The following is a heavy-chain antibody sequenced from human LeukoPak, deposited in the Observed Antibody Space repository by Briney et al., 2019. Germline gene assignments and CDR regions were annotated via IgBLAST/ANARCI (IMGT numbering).Heavy chain of an antibody. D-gene: IGHD3-10*01. V-gene: IGHV4-38-2*01. CDR3: ARLSLLLWFGELRYKWFDP. CDR1: GYSISSGYY. Sequence: PSETLSLTCAVSGYSISSGYYWGWIRQPPGKGVEWIGSIYYSGSTYYNPSLKSRVTISVDTSKNQFSLRLYSVTAADTAVYYCARLSLLLWFGELRYKWFDPWGQGTLVTVSS. J-gene: IGHJ5*02. CDR2: IYYSGST.